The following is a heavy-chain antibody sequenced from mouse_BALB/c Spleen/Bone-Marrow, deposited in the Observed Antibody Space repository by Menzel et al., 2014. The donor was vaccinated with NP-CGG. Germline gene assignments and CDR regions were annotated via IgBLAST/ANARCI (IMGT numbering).Heavy chain of an antibody. J-gene: IGHJ4*01. CDR3: AIYYSDYPVMDY. V-gene: IGHV1-18*01. Sequence: EVQLQESGPELVKPGASVKISCKTSGYTFTEYTMHWVKQSHGKSLEWIGGFNPNNGVTIYNQKFKGKATLTVDKSSSTAYMELRSLTSEDSAVYCCAIYYSDYPVMDYWGQGTSVAVSS. CDR2: FNPNNGVT. CDR1: GYTFTEYT. D-gene: IGHD1-1*01.